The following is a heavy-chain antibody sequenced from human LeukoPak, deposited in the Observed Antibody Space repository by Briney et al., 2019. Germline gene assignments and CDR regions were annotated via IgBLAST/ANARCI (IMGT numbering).Heavy chain of an antibody. Sequence: GGSLRLSCAASGFILSSYAMNWVRQAPGKGLEWVSYGGSGGSTYYADSVKGRFTVSRDNSQSTLYLQMNSLTAEDTAVYYCAKMRGQYYHSYYMDAWGKGTTVTVSS. CDR3: AKMRGQYYHSYYMDA. CDR1: GFILSSYA. CDR2: GGSGGST. V-gene: IGHV3-23*01. J-gene: IGHJ6*03.